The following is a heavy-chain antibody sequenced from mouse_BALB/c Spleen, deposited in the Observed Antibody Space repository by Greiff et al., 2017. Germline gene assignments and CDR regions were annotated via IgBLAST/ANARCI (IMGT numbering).Heavy chain of an antibody. CDR2: IWSDGST. Sequence: VKLVESGPDLVAPSQSLSITCTVSGFSLTSYGVHWVRQPPGKGLEWLVVIWSDGSTTYNSALKSRLSISKDNSKSQVFLKMNSLQTDDTAMYYCARHYYGSSYAMDYWGQGTSVTVSS. D-gene: IGHD1-1*01. CDR1: GFSLTSYG. CDR3: ARHYYGSSYAMDY. V-gene: IGHV2-6-2*01. J-gene: IGHJ4*01.